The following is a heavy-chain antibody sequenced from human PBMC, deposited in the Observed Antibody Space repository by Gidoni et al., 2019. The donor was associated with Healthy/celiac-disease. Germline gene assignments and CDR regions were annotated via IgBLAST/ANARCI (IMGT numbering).Heavy chain of an antibody. J-gene: IGHJ3*02. D-gene: IGHD5-12*01. CDR2: IYYSGST. V-gene: IGHV4-61*01. Sequence: QVQLQESGPGLVKPSETLSLTCTVSGGSVSRGSYYWSWIRQPPGKGLEWIGCIYYSGSTTYNPSLKSRVTISVDTSKNQFSLKLSSVTAADTAVYYCARGGGYGDAFDIWGQGTMVTVSS. CDR1: GGSVSRGSYY. CDR3: ARGGGYGDAFDI.